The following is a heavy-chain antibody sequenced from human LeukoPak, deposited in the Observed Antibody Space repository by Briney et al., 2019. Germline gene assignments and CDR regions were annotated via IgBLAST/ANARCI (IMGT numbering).Heavy chain of an antibody. Sequence: GASVKVSCKVSGYTLTELSMHWVRQAPGKGLEWMGGFDPEDGETIYAQNFQGRVTMTEDTSTDTAYMELSSLRSKDTAVYYCATAKWGGRGFDYWGQGTLVTVSS. CDR1: GYTLTELS. D-gene: IGHD7-27*01. V-gene: IGHV1-24*01. CDR3: ATAKWGGRGFDY. J-gene: IGHJ4*02. CDR2: FDPEDGET.